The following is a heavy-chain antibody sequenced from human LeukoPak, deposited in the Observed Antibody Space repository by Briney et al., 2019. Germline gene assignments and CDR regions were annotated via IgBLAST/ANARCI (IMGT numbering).Heavy chain of an antibody. V-gene: IGHV4-38-2*01. D-gene: IGHD3-3*01. Sequence: SETLSLTCAVSGYSISSGYYWGWIRQPPGKGLEWIGSIYHSGSTYYNPSLKSRVTISVDTSKNQFSLKLSSVTAADTAVYYCASGYDFWSGYHLFDYWSQGTLVTVSS. CDR1: GYSISSGYY. CDR2: IYHSGST. CDR3: ASGYDFWSGYHLFDY. J-gene: IGHJ4*02.